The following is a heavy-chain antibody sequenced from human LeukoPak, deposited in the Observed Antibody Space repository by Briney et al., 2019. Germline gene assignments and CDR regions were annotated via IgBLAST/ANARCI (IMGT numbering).Heavy chain of an antibody. CDR1: GFTFSSYG. CDR2: ISYDGSNK. D-gene: IGHD6-13*01. J-gene: IGHJ6*02. V-gene: IGHV3-30*03. Sequence: PGGSLRLSCAASGFTFSSYGMHWVRQAPGKGLEWVAVISYDGSNKYYADSVRGRFTISRDNSKNTLYLQMNSPRAEDTAVYYCARASPDSSSWQYYYYGMDVWGQGTTVTVSS. CDR3: ARASPDSSSWQYYYYGMDV.